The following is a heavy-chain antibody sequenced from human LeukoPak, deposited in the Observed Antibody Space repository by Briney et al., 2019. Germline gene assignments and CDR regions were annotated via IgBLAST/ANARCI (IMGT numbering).Heavy chain of an antibody. CDR3: ARGLVGPYY. Sequence: SETLSLTCTVSGGSISSYYWSWIRQPPGKGLEWIGYIYYSGSTNYNPSLKSRVTISVDTSKNQFSLKLSSVTAADTAVYYCARGLVGPYYWGQGTLVTVSS. V-gene: IGHV4-59*08. CDR1: GGSISSYY. D-gene: IGHD1-26*01. CDR2: IYYSGST. J-gene: IGHJ4*02.